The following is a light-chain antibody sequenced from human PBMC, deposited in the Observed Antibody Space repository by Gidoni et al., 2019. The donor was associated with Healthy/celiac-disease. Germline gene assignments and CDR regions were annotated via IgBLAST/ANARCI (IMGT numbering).Light chain of an antibody. CDR2: DES. J-gene: IGKJ1*01. V-gene: IGKV3-11*01. CDR1: QSVSSY. Sequence: EIVLTQSPATLYLSPGERATLSCRASQSVSSYLAWYQQKPGQAPRLLIYDESNRATGIPARFSGSGSGKVLTLTIFILEPEDFEVYYCQQSSNWPPLTFGQGTKVEIK. CDR3: QQSSNWPPLT.